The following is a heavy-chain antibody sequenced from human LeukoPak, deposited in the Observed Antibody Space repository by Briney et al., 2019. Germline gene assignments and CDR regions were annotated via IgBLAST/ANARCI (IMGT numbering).Heavy chain of an antibody. CDR2: ISSSSSYI. Sequence: PGGSLRLSCAASGFTFSSYAMHWDRQAPGKGLEWVSSISSSSSYIYYADSVKGRFTISRDNAKNSLYLQMNSLRAEDTAVYYCARDSPLSDIVVVPAAAFDYWGQGTLVTASS. CDR3: ARDSPLSDIVVVPAAAFDY. D-gene: IGHD2-2*01. CDR1: GFTFSSYA. J-gene: IGHJ4*02. V-gene: IGHV3-21*01.